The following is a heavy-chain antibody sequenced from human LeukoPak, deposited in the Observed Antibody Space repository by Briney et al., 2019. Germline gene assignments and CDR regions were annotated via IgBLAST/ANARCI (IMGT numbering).Heavy chain of an antibody. CDR2: MNPNSGNT. D-gene: IGHD2-2*01. CDR3: ARGLTYCSTTSCYGVDY. J-gene: IGHJ4*02. CDR1: GCTFTTYD. V-gene: IGHV1-8*01. Sequence: ASVKVSCKASGCTFTTYDINWVRQATGQGLEWMGWMNPNSGNTGYAQKFQGRVTMTRNTSISTAYMELSSLRSEDTAVYYCARGLTYCSTTSCYGVDYWGQGTLVTVPS.